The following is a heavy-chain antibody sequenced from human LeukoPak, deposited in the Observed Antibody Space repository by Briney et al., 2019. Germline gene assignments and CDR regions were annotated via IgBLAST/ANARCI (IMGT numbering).Heavy chain of an antibody. D-gene: IGHD5-24*01. Sequence: ASVKVSCKASGYTFTSYDINWVRQATGQGLEWMGWMNPNSGNTGYAQKFQGRVTMTRNTSISTAYMELSSLRSEDTAVYYCARGPRDGYNYVNYYYYMDVWGKGTTVTISS. CDR2: MNPNSGNT. CDR1: GYTFTSYD. CDR3: ARGPRDGYNYVNYYYYMDV. V-gene: IGHV1-8*01. J-gene: IGHJ6*03.